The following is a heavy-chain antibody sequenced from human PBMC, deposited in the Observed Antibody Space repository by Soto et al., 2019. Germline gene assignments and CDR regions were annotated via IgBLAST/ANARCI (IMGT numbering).Heavy chain of an antibody. Sequence: SVKFSCKGSGGSFRTYTTSWVRQAPGQGLEWVGGIIPIFGTVNYAQKLRDRVTITADESTSTAYMELTNLRSEDTAVYYCTRDRGGTRLYYGMAVWGQGTTVTVSS. D-gene: IGHD1-26*01. CDR2: IIPIFGTV. J-gene: IGHJ6*02. CDR3: TRDRGGTRLYYGMAV. V-gene: IGHV1-69*13. CDR1: GGSFRTYT.